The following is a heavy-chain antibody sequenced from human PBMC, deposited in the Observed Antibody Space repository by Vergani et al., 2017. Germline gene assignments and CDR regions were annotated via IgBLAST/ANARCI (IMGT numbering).Heavy chain of an antibody. CDR3: AKKPXISTTRHYYAMDV. Sequence: LEESGGGSVKPGGSLILSCAASGFKFSDHYMSWIRQAPGKGLEWVSHISPGASTVSYTDSVTGRFTVSRDNDNNSLTLDMTTLRVEDTAVYYCAKKPXISTTRHYYAMDVWGQGTTVTVSS. V-gene: IGHV3-11*04. D-gene: IGHD1-1*01. J-gene: IGHJ6*02. CDR1: GFKFSDHY. CDR2: ISPGASTV.